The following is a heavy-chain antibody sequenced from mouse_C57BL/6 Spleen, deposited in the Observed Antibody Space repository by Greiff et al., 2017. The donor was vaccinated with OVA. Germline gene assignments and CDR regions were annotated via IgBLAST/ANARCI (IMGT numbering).Heavy chain of an antibody. D-gene: IGHD2-3*01. CDR2: IYPSDSET. CDR1: GYTFTSYW. V-gene: IGHV1-61*01. J-gene: IGHJ1*03. CDR3: ALEMGQRGYFDV. Sequence: VQLQQPGAELVRPGSSVKLSCKASGYTFTSYWMDWVKQRPGQGLEWIGNIYPSDSETHYNQKFKDKATLTVDKSSSTAYMQLSSLTSEDSAVYYWALEMGQRGYFDVWGTGTTVTVSS.